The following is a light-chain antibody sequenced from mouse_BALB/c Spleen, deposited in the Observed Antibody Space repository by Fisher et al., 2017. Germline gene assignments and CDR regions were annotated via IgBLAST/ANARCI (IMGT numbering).Light chain of an antibody. CDR3: QQWSSNPLT. Sequence: IVITQSPAIMSASPGEKVTISCSASSSVSYMYWYQQKPGSSPKPWIYRTSNLASGVPVRFSGSGSGTSYSLTISSVEAEDAADYYCQQWSSNPLTFGAGTKLELK. V-gene: IGKV4-61*01. CDR1: SSVSY. J-gene: IGKJ5*01. CDR2: RTS.